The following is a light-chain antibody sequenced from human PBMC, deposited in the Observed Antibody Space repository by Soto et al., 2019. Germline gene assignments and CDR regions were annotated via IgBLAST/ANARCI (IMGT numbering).Light chain of an antibody. CDR1: QRLFSF. CDR2: TAY. J-gene: IGKJ3*01. V-gene: IGKV1-39*01. CDR3: QQTYSAPST. Sequence: DIQMTQSPSSLSASVGDSVTLTCRASQRLFSFLNWYQQAPGRAPKLLISTAYKLQSGVPSRFSGSESGTEFPLTISRPQPEDFAIYFCQQTYSAPSTFGPGTKVDVK.